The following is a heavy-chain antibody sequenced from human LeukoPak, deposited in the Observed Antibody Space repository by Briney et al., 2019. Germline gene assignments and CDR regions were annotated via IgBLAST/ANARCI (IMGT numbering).Heavy chain of an antibody. CDR3: ARVNYDFWSGKGDAFDI. D-gene: IGHD3-3*01. CDR2: ISYDGSNK. Sequence: GGSLRLSCAASGFTFSSYAMHWVRQAPGKGLEWVAVISYDGSNKYYADSVKGRFTISRDNAKNSLYLQMNSLRAEDTAVYYCARVNYDFWSGKGDAFDIWGQGTMVTVSS. CDR1: GFTFSSYA. V-gene: IGHV3-30-3*01. J-gene: IGHJ3*02.